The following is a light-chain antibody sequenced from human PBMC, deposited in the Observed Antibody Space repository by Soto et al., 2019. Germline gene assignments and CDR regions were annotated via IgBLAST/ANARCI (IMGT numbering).Light chain of an antibody. Sequence: QSVLTQPASVSGSPGQSITISCTGTSSDVGGYNYVSWYQQHPGKAPKLMIYEVNNRPSGVSNRFSGSKSGNTASLTISGLQAEDEADYYCSSYTSSSTLVVFGGGNKLTVL. CDR3: SSYTSSSTLVV. V-gene: IGLV2-14*01. J-gene: IGLJ2*01. CDR1: SSDVGGYNY. CDR2: EVN.